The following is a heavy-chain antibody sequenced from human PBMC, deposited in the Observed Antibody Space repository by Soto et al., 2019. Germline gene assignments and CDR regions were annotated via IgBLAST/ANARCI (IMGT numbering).Heavy chain of an antibody. CDR2: IYYSGST. J-gene: IGHJ1*01. CDR1: GGSISSYY. CDR3: AIDGIAVAGTVGEYFQH. Sequence: SETLSLTCTVSGGSISSYYWSWIRQPPGKGLEWIGYIYYSGSTNYNPSLKSRVTISVDTSKNQFSLKLSSVTAADTAVYYCAIDGIAVAGTVGEYFQHWGQGTLVTVSS. V-gene: IGHV4-59*12. D-gene: IGHD6-19*01.